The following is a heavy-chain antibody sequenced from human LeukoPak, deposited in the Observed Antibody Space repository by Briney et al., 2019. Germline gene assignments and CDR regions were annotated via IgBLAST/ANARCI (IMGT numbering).Heavy chain of an antibody. D-gene: IGHD2-15*01. J-gene: IGHJ4*02. Sequence: PGGSLRLSCAASGFTFSNYLMHWVRQTPGKGLVWIARISTDGSFTNYADSVKGRFTISRDNSKNTLYLQMNSLRAEDTAVYYCAKDYCSGGSCYFTGYDYWGQGTLVTVS. CDR2: ISTDGSFT. CDR1: GFTFSNYL. V-gene: IGHV3-74*01. CDR3: AKDYCSGGSCYFTGYDY.